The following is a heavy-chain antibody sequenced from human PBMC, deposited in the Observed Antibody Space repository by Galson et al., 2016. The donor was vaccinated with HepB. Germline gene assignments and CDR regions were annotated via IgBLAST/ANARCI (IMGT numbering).Heavy chain of an antibody. CDR3: SHGYGGHEPFDY. CDR1: GLTIGDYV. J-gene: IGHJ4*02. CDR2: IRSKAYGETT. Sequence: SLRLSCAASGLTIGDYVMIWFRQPPGKGLEWVGLIRSKAYGETTEYAASVAGRFTMSRDDYKNIAYLEMTSLEIEDTAVYYCSHGYGGHEPFDYWGQGTLVTFSS. V-gene: IGHV3-49*03. D-gene: IGHD5-12*01.